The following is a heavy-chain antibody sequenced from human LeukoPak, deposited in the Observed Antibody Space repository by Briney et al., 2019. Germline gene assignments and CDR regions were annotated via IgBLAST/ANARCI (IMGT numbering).Heavy chain of an antibody. J-gene: IGHJ4*02. CDR2: ISGSGGST. V-gene: IGHV3-23*01. CDR1: GFTFSSYA. CDR3: AKDLVQLWPHFAY. Sequence: GSLRLSCAASGFTFSSYAMSWVRQAPGKGLDWVSGISGSGGSTYYADSVKGRFTISRDNSKNTLYLQMNSLRAEDTALYYCAKDLVQLWPHFAYWGQGTLVTVSS. D-gene: IGHD5-18*01.